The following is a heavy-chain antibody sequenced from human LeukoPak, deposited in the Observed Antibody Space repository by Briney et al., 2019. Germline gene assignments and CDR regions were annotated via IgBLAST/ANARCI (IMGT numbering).Heavy chain of an antibody. J-gene: IGHJ4*02. D-gene: IGHD6-13*01. Sequence: PSETLSLTCTVSGGSISSSSYYWGWIRQPPGKGLEWIGSIYYSGSTYYNPSLKSRVTISVDTSKNQFSLKLSSVTAADTAVYYCARGYSQAPLDYWGQGTLVTVSP. CDR1: GGSISSSSYY. V-gene: IGHV4-39*01. CDR3: ARGYSQAPLDY. CDR2: IYYSGST.